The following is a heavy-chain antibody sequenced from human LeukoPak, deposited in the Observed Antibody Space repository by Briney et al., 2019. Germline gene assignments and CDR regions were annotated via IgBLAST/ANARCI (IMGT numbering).Heavy chain of an antibody. CDR2: INTDGSST. CDR3: ASGVDWVDP. D-gene: IGHD2-15*01. CDR1: GYTFSSYW. Sequence: GGSLRLSCAASGYTFSSYWMHWVRRAPGKGLVWVSRINTDGSSTSYADSVKGRFTISRDNAKNTLYLQMNSLRAEDTAVYYCASGVDWVDPWGQGTLVTVSS. J-gene: IGHJ5*02. V-gene: IGHV3-74*01.